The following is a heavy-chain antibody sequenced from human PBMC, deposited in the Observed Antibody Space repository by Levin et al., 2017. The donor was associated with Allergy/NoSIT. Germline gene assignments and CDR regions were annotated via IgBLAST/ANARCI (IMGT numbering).Heavy chain of an antibody. D-gene: IGHD2-15*01. V-gene: IGHV3-30*18. J-gene: IGHJ6*03. Sequence: PGESLKISCAASGFTFSSYGMHWVRQAPGKGLEWVAVISYDGSNKYYADSVKGRFTISRDNSKNTLYLQMNSLRAEDTAVYYCAKDLGYCSGGSCYYYYYMDVWGKGTTVTVSS. CDR2: ISYDGSNK. CDR3: AKDLGYCSGGSCYYYYYMDV. CDR1: GFTFSSYG.